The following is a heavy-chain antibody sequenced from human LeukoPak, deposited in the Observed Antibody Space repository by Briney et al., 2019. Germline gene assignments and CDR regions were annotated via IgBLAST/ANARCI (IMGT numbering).Heavy chain of an antibody. J-gene: IGHJ4*02. CDR1: GASFSNYY. CDR2: IYYSGST. Sequence: PSETLSLTCAVYGASFSNYYWSWIRQPPGKGLEWIGYIYYSGSTNYNPSLKSRVTISVDTSKNQFSLKLSSVTAADTAVYYCARNSPRPYYYDSSGYHPAHFDYWGQGTLVTVSS. CDR3: ARNSPRPYYYDSSGYHPAHFDY. V-gene: IGHV4-59*01. D-gene: IGHD3-22*01.